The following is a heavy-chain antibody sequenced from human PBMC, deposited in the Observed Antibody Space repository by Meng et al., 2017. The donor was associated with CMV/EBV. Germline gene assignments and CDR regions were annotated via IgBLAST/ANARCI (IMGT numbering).Heavy chain of an antibody. J-gene: IGHJ4*02. Sequence: SGGSISSGGYYWSWIRQHPGKGLEWIGYIYYSGSTYYNPSLKSRVTISVDTSKNQFSLKLSSVTAADTAVYYCAREGIVVVPASRYFDYWGQGTLVTVSS. CDR1: GGSISSGGYY. CDR3: AREGIVVVPASRYFDY. D-gene: IGHD2-2*01. V-gene: IGHV4-31*02. CDR2: IYYSGST.